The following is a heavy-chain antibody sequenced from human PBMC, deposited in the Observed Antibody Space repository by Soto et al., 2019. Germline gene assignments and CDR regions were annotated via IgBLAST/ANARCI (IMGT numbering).Heavy chain of an antibody. Sequence: QVQLQQWGAGLLKPSETLSLTCAVYGGSFRGYYWSWIRQPPGKGLEWIGEINHSGSTNYNPSLKSRVTISVDTSKNQFSLKLSSVTAADTAVYYCARRFGYRSGWFDPWGQGTLVTVSS. CDR3: ARRFGYRSGWFDP. J-gene: IGHJ5*02. CDR2: INHSGST. CDR1: GGSFRGYY. V-gene: IGHV4-34*01. D-gene: IGHD3-16*01.